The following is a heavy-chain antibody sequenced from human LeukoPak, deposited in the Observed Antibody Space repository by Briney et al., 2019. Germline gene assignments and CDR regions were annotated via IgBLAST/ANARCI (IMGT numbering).Heavy chain of an antibody. CDR3: ARLYDFWSGYQSGGMDV. J-gene: IGHJ6*02. CDR1: GGSISSSSYY. Sequence: SETLSLTCTVSGGSISSSSYYWGWIRQPPGKGLEWIGYIYYSGSTNYNPSLKSRVTISVDTSKNQFSLKLSSVTAADTAVYYCARLYDFWSGYQSGGMDVWGQGTTVTVSS. V-gene: IGHV4-61*05. D-gene: IGHD3-3*01. CDR2: IYYSGST.